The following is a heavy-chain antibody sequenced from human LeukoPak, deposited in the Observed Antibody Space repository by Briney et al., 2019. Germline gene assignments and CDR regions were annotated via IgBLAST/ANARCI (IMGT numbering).Heavy chain of an antibody. J-gene: IGHJ3*02. CDR1: GGSISSGDYY. CDR2: IYNNGRT. CDR3: NYYGSGSYYRGVLDAFDI. Sequence: SETLSLTCTVSGGSISSGDYYWSWIRQPPGKSLEWIGYIYNNGRTYYNPSLKSRVTISVDTSKNQFSLKLSSVTAADTAVYYCNYYGSGSYYRGVLDAFDIWGQGTMVTVSS. D-gene: IGHD3-10*01. V-gene: IGHV4-30-4*01.